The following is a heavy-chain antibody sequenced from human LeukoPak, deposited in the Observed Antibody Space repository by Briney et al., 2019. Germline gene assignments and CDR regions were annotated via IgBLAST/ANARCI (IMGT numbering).Heavy chain of an antibody. J-gene: IGHJ4*02. CDR3: ARGSGGDPTVTLDYFDY. V-gene: IGHV4-34*01. CDR2: INHSGST. Sequence: SETLSLTCAVYGGSFSGYYWSWIRQPPGKGLEWIGEINHSGSTKYHPSLKRRVIISVDTSKNQFSLKLSSVAAADTAVYYSARGSGGDPTVTLDYFDYGGERTLVTVSS. CDR1: GGSFSGYY. D-gene: IGHD4-17*01.